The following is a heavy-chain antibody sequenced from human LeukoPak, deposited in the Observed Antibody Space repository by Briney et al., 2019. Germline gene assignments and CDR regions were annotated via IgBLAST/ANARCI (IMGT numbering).Heavy chain of an antibody. Sequence: GGSLRLSCAASRFTFSSYDMNWVRQAPGKGLEWVSYISSSGSTIYYADSVKGRFTTSRDNAKNSLYLQMNSLRAEDTAVYYCARAPPYCSGGSCYGGSDYWGQGTLVTVSS. CDR1: RFTFSSYD. J-gene: IGHJ4*02. D-gene: IGHD2-15*01. CDR3: ARAPPYCSGGSCYGGSDY. CDR2: ISSSGSTI. V-gene: IGHV3-48*03.